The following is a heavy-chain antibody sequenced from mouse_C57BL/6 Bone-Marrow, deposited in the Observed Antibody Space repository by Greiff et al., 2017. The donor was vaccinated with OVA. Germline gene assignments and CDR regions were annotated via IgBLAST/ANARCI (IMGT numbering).Heavy chain of an antibody. D-gene: IGHD2-2*01. Sequence: QVQLQQPGAELVRPGSSVKLSCKASGYTFTSYWMDWVKQRPGQGLEWIGNIYPSDIETHYNQKFKDKATLTVDKSSSTAYMQLSSLTSEDSAVYYCARSGTMVTDVWGTGTTVTVSS. CDR1: GYTFTSYW. V-gene: IGHV1-61*01. CDR2: IYPSDIET. J-gene: IGHJ1*03. CDR3: ARSGTMVTDV.